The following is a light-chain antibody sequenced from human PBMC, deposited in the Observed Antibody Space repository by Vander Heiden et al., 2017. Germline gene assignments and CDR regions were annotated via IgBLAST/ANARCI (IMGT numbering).Light chain of an antibody. V-gene: IGKV4-1*01. CDR1: QSVLYSSNNKNY. J-gene: IGKJ3*01. CDR2: WAS. CDR3: QQYLTTPVT. Sequence: DIVMTQSPDSLAVSLGERATINCKSSQSVLYSSNNKNYLAWYQQRPGQPPKLLFYWASTRESGVPDRFSGSGSGTDFTLTISSLQAEDVAVYYCQQYLTTPVTFGPGTKVGIK.